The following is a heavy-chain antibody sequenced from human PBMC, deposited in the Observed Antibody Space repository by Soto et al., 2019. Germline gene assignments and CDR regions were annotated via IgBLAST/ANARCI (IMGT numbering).Heavy chain of an antibody. J-gene: IGHJ3*02. CDR1: GYTFTGYY. D-gene: IGHD2-21*01. Sequence: ASVKVSCKASGYTFTGYYIHWVRQAPGQGLEWMGWINPNNGGTNYAQKFQGRVTITRDTSVSTAYMELSSLSSEDTAVYYCFCGAFDIWGQGTMVTVSS. CDR3: FCGAFDI. V-gene: IGHV1-2*02. CDR2: INPNNGGT.